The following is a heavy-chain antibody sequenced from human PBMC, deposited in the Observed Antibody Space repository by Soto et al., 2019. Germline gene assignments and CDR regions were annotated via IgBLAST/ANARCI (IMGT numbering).Heavy chain of an antibody. V-gene: IGHV1-18*01. D-gene: IGHD2-2*01. CDR2: ISAYNGNT. J-gene: IGHJ4*02. CDR1: GYTFTSYC. CDR3: ARDLDIVVVPAAMTPGY. Sequence: ASVKVSCKASGYTFTSYCISWVRQAPGQGLEWMGWISAYNGNTNYAQKLQGRVTMTTDTSTSTAYMELRSLRSDDTAVYYCARDLDIVVVPAAMTPGYWGQGTLVTVSS.